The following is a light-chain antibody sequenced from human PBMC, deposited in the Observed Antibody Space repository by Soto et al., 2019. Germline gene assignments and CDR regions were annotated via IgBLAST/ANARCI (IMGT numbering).Light chain of an antibody. Sequence: QSVLPQPPSASGSPGQSVTISCTGTSSDVGGYNYVSWYQQHPGKAPKLMIYEVSKRPSGVPDRFSGSKSGNTASLIFSGLQAADEADYYCSSYAGSNNLYGFGTGTKVTVL. CDR1: SSDVGGYNY. CDR2: EVS. CDR3: SSYAGSNNLYG. V-gene: IGLV2-8*01. J-gene: IGLJ1*01.